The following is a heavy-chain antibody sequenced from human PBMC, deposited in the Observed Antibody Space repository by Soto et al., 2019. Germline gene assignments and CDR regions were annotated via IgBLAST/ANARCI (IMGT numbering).Heavy chain of an antibody. CDR3: AKDRSSSSSDPYYYYGMDV. CDR1: GFTSSSYG. V-gene: IGHV3-30*18. J-gene: IGHJ6*02. D-gene: IGHD6-6*01. CDR2: ISYDGSNK. Sequence: GGSLRLSCAASGFTSSSYGMHWVRQAPGKGLEWVAVISYDGSNKYYGDSVKGRFTISRDNSKNTLYLQMNSLRAEDTAVYYRAKDRSSSSSDPYYYYGMDVWGQGTTVTVSS.